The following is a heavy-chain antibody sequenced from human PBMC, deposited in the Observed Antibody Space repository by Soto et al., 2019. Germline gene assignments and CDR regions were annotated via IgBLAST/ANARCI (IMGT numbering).Heavy chain of an antibody. CDR1: GYSFTTYS. J-gene: IGHJ5*02. Sequence: ASVKVSCKPSGYSFTTYSIAWVRQAPGQGLECVGWISAYSGGTVYGQKFQDRVTMTTDTFMSTAYMELRSLRSDDTAVYYCARDLGGQVMTLDPWGQGTLVTVSS. D-gene: IGHD1-26*01. CDR3: ARDLGGQVMTLDP. CDR2: ISAYSGGT. V-gene: IGHV1-18*01.